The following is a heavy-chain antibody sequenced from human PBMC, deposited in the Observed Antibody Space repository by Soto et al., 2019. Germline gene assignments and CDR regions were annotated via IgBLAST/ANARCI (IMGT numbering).Heavy chain of an antibody. CDR2: IDWDDDK. CDR3: ARMGRRDYFDY. Sequence: SGPTLVNPTHTLTLTCTFSGFSLSTSGMRVSWIRQPPGKALEWLARIDWDDDKFYSTSLKTRLTISKDTSKNQVVLTMTNMDHVDTDTYYCARMGRRDYFDYWGKGTLVTVSS. V-gene: IGHV2-70*04. J-gene: IGHJ4*02. D-gene: IGHD1-1*01. CDR1: GFSLSTSGMR.